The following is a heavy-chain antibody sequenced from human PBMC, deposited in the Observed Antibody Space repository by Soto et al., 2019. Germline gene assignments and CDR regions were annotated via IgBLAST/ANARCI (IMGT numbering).Heavy chain of an antibody. V-gene: IGHV4-34*01. CDR1: GGSFSGYF. Sequence: SETLSLTCDVYGGSFSGYFWNWIRQSPGKGLEWIGTVNHNGRNNYNPSLKSRVTISLDMSKKQIALKLTSVTAADKSVYYCARGGSSDWQVAFDFWGQGTMVTVSS. CDR3: ARGGSSDWQVAFDF. J-gene: IGHJ3*01. CDR2: VNHNGRN. D-gene: IGHD6-19*01.